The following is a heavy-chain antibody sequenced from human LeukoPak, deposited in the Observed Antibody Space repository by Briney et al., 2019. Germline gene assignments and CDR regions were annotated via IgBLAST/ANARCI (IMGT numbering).Heavy chain of an antibody. CDR2: INHSGST. D-gene: IGHD3-10*01. J-gene: IGHJ6*04. CDR3: ARGSGKYGMDV. CDR1: GGSFSGYY. V-gene: IGHV4-34*01. Sequence: SETLSLTCAVYGGSFSGYYWSWIRQPPGKGLEWIGEINHSGSTNYNPSLKSRVTISVDTSKNQFSLKLSSVTAADTAVYYCARGSGKYGMDVWGKGTTVTVPS.